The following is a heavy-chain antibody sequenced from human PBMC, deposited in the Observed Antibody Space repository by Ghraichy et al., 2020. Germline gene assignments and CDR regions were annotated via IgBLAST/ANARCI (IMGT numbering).Heavy chain of an antibody. V-gene: IGHV4-34*01. CDR2: IYYSGSP. CDR1: GTSFTTYY. Sequence: SETLSLTCDVSGTSFTTYYWSWIRQPPGKGLEWIGAIYYSGSPNYNPSLKSRVTISVDTSNNRFSLRLASVTAADTAVYYCARTAWGSGNYFFYMDVWGEGTSVTVSS. D-gene: IGHD3-10*01. J-gene: IGHJ6*03. CDR3: ARTAWGSGNYFFYMDV.